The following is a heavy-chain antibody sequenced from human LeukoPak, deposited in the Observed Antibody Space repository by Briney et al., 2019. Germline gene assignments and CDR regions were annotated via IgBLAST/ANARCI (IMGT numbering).Heavy chain of an antibody. CDR1: GFTVSSNY. V-gene: IGHV3-30*02. D-gene: IGHD1-14*01. CDR3: VKDNPLDY. J-gene: IGHJ4*02. CDR2: IRYDGTSE. Sequence: PGGSLRLSCAASGFTVSSNYMCWVRDAPGKGLGWVAFIRYDGTSEYYADSVKGRFTISRDNSKNTLFLQMNSLRPEDTAVYYCVKDNPLDYWGQGTLVIVSS.